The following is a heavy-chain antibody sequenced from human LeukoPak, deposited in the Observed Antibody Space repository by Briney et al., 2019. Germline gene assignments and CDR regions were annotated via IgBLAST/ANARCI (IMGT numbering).Heavy chain of an antibody. CDR2: ISYDGSNK. CDR1: GFTFSSYA. V-gene: IGHV3-30*04. Sequence: GRSLRLSCAASGFTFSSYAMHWVRQAPGKGLEWVAVISYDGSNKYYADSVKGRFTISRDNSKNTLYLQMNGLRAEDTAVYYCARDHGSGSYFDYWGQGTLVTVSS. CDR3: ARDHGSGSYFDY. D-gene: IGHD3-10*01. J-gene: IGHJ4*02.